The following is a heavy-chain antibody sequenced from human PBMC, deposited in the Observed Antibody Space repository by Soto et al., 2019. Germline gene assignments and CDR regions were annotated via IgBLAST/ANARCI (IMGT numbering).Heavy chain of an antibody. V-gene: IGHV4-30-4*02. Sequence: SYTLSLTCTVSGASISSGDNYWIWIRQPPGKGLEWIGYIHYRGSTYYSQSLKSRVSISVDTSTNHFYLRLTSVTAADTAMYYCAREQTYYYDDSDYSYFDYWGQGTRVT. CDR1: GASISSGDNY. CDR3: AREQTYYYDDSDYSYFDY. CDR2: IHYRGST. D-gene: IGHD3-22*01. J-gene: IGHJ4*02.